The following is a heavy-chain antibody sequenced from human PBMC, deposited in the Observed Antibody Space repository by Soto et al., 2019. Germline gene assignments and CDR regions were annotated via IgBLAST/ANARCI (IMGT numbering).Heavy chain of an antibody. CDR1: GFTFSSYA. V-gene: IGHV3-23*01. Sequence: GGSLRLSCAASGFTFSSYAMSWVRQAPGKGLEWVSAISGSGGSTYYADSVKGRFTISRDNSKNTLYLQMNSLRAEDTAVYYCAKSPTYYYDSSGYDVWGQGTMVTVSS. CDR3: AKSPTYYYDSSGYDV. D-gene: IGHD3-22*01. J-gene: IGHJ3*01. CDR2: ISGSGGST.